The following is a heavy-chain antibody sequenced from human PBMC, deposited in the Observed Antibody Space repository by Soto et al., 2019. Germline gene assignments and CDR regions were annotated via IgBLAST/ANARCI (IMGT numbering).Heavy chain of an antibody. CDR2: IRGRGERT. Sequence: SGGSLRLSCAASGFTFSRYAMSWVRQAPGKWLEWVSVIRGRGERTYYADSVKGRFTISRDNAENTLYMQMNTLRAEDTAVYYCAKQQGPGTPYYYAMDVWGQGTTVTVSS. CDR1: GFTFSRYA. J-gene: IGHJ6*02. CDR3: AKQQGPGTPYYYAMDV. V-gene: IGHV3-23*01. D-gene: IGHD1-1*01.